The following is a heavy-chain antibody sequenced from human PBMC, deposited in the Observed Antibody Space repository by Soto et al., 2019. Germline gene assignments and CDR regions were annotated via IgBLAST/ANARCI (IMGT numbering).Heavy chain of an antibody. CDR3: ARAGGTTVTGLWHFDS. D-gene: IGHD4-17*01. J-gene: IGHJ4*01. CDR2: IWYDGTQK. V-gene: IGHV3-33*01. CDR1: GFTFNTYS. Sequence: QVQLEESGGGVVQPGRSLRLSCEASGFTFNTYSMHWVRQPPGKGLEWLAAIWYDGTQKYYADSVKGRFIITRDNSKETLYLEMNSLRAEDTAVYYCARAGGTTVTGLWHFDSWGHGTLVTVSS.